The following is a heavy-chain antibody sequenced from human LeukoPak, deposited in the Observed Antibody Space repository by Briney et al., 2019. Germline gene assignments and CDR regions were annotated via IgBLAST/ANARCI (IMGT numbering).Heavy chain of an antibody. D-gene: IGHD5-18*01. V-gene: IGHV4-59*01. J-gene: IGHJ3*02. CDR2: IYYSGST. CDR3: ARGHLGSYWGNAFDI. CDR1: GGSISSYY. Sequence: SETLSLTCTVSGGSISSYYWSWIRQPPGKGLEWIGYIYYSGSTTYNPSLKSRVTISVDTSKNQFSLKLSSVTAADTAVYYCARGHLGSYWGNAFDIWGQGTMVTVSS.